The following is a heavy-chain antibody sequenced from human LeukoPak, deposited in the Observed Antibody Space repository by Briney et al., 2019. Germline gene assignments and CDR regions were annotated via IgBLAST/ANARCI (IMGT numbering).Heavy chain of an antibody. CDR1: GGSFSGYY. CDR2: INHSGST. Sequence: SETLSLTCAVYGGSFSGYYWSWIRQPPGKGLEWIGEINHSGSTNYNPSLKSRVTISVDTSKNQFSLKLSSVTAADTAVYYCARAPSSSWYLYWGQGTLVTVSS. CDR3: ARAPSSSWYLY. J-gene: IGHJ4*02. D-gene: IGHD6-13*01. V-gene: IGHV4-34*01.